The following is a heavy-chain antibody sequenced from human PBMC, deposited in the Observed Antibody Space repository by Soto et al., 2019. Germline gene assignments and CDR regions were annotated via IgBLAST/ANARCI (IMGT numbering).Heavy chain of an antibody. CDR2: IYYSGST. D-gene: IGHD6-13*01. CDR3: ARTGLSSSWYYYYYGMDV. CDR1: GGSISSGGYY. Sequence: SETLSLTCTVSGGSISSGGYYWSWIRQHPGKGLEWIGYIYYSGSTYYNPSLKSRVTISVDTSKNQFSLKLSSVTAADTAVYYCARTGLSSSWYYYYYGMDVWGQGTTVTVSS. J-gene: IGHJ6*02. V-gene: IGHV4-31*03.